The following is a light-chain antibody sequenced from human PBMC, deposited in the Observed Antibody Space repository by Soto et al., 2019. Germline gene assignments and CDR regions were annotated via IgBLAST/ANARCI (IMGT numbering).Light chain of an antibody. J-gene: IGKJ1*01. CDR1: QSISSY. Sequence: DIQMTQSPSSLSASVGDRVTITCRASQSISSYLNWYQQKPGKAPKLLIYAASSLQSGVPSRFSGSGSGTEFTLTSSSLQPEDFATYYCLQHNTFPWTFGQGTKVDIK. CDR3: LQHNTFPWT. CDR2: AAS. V-gene: IGKV1-17*01.